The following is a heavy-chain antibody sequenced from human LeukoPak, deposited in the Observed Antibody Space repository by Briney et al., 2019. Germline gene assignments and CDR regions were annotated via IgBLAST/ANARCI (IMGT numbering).Heavy chain of an antibody. CDR3: ARRGGTGTHGVEFDP. CDR1: GGSFSGYY. J-gene: IGHJ5*02. V-gene: IGHV4-34*01. CDR2: INHSGST. D-gene: IGHD1-7*01. Sequence: SETLSLTCAVYGGSFSGYYWSWIRQPPGKGLEWIGEINHSGSTNYNPSLKSRVTISVDTSKNQFSLKLSSVTAADTAVYYCARRGGTGTHGVEFDPWGQGTLVTVSP.